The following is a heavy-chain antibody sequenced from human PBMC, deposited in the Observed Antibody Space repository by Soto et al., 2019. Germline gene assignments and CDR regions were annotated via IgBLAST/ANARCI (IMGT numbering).Heavy chain of an antibody. V-gene: IGHV3-30*18. J-gene: IGHJ6*02. CDR1: GFTFSSYG. CDR3: AKDCLENYYCYGMDV. CDR2: ISYDGSNK. D-gene: IGHD1-1*01. Sequence: QVQLVESGGGVVQPGRSLRLSCAASGFTFSSYGMHWVRQAPGKGLEWVAVISYDGSNKYYADSVKGRFTISRDNSKNTLYLQMNSLRAEDTAVYYCAKDCLENYYCYGMDVWGQGTTVTVSS.